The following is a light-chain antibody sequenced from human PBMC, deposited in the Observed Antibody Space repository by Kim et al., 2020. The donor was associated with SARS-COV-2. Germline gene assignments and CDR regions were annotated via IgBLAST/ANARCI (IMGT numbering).Light chain of an antibody. V-gene: IGKV1-27*01. CDR1: QGIINY. J-gene: IGKJ5*01. CDR2: GAS. Sequence: DIQMTQSPSSLSASVGDRVTITCRASQGIINYLAWYQQKSGKVPKLLIYGASTLQSGVPSRFSGSGSGTDFTLTISSLQAEDVATYYCQKYNSAPFTFGQGTRLEIK. CDR3: QKYNSAPFT.